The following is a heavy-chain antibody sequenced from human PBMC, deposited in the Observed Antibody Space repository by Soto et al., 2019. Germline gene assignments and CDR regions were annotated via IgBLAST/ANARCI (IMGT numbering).Heavy chain of an antibody. CDR2: IDPSDSYT. Sequence: GESLKISCKGSGYSFTSYWISWVRQMPGKGLEWMGRIDPSDSYTNYSPSFQGHVTISADKSISTAYLQWSSLKASDTAMYYCARHTPFSCSRTSCQLLDYYYYGMDVWGQGTTVTVSS. D-gene: IGHD2-2*01. CDR1: GYSFTSYW. V-gene: IGHV5-10-1*01. J-gene: IGHJ6*02. CDR3: ARHTPFSCSRTSCQLLDYYYYGMDV.